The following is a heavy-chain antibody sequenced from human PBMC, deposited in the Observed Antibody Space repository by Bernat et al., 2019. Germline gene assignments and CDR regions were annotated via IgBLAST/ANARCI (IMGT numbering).Heavy chain of an antibody. J-gene: IGHJ4*02. CDR3: ARADSIYYYGSGSYSDY. CDR1: GYTFTSYG. D-gene: IGHD3-10*01. V-gene: IGHV1-18*01. Sequence: QVQLVQSGAEVKKPGASVKVSCKASGYTFTSYGISWVRQAPGQGLEWMGWISAYNGNTNYAQKLQGRVTMTTDTSTSTAYMELRSLRSDDTAVYYCARADSIYYYGSGSYSDYWGQGTLVTVSS. CDR2: ISAYNGNT.